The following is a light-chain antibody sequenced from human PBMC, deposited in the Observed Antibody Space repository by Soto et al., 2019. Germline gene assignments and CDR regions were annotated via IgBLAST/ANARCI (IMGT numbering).Light chain of an antibody. CDR1: SSDVGGYDY. Sequence: QSALTQPPSASGSPGQSVTISCTGTSSDVGGYDYVSWYQQHPGKAPKLVISEVNKRPSGVPDRFSGSKSGNTASLTVSGLQAEDEADYYCSSYTSSSTWVFGGGTKLTVL. V-gene: IGLV2-8*01. CDR2: EVN. J-gene: IGLJ3*02. CDR3: SSYTSSSTWV.